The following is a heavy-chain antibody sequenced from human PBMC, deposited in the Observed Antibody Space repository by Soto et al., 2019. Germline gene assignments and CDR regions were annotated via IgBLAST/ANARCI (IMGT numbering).Heavy chain of an antibody. Sequence: SVKVSCKASGGTFSSYAISWVRQAPGQGLEWMGGIIPISGTANYAQKFQGKVTITADESASTAYMELSSLRSEDTAVYYCASSGDSAFDYWGQGTMVTGSS. J-gene: IGHJ4*02. CDR2: IIPISGTA. D-gene: IGHD2-15*01. CDR3: ASSGDSAFDY. V-gene: IGHV1-69*13. CDR1: GGTFSSYA.